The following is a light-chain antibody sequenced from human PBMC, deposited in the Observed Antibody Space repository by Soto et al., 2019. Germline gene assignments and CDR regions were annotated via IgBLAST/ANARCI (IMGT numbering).Light chain of an antibody. V-gene: IGLV2-8*01. CDR2: EVN. CDR3: ISYAGTAYVA. J-gene: IGLJ2*01. Sequence: QSVLTQPPSASGSPGQSVTISCTGTSSDVGAHNYVSWYQQHPGKAPKLMIYEVNKRPSGVPDRFSGSKSGNTASLTVSGLHADDEADYYCISYAGTAYVAIGGGTKRTVL. CDR1: SSDVGAHNY.